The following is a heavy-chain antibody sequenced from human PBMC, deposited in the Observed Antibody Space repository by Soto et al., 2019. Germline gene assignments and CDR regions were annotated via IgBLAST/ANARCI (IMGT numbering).Heavy chain of an antibody. CDR3: VRGPVAGSDF. CDR2: ISPYSGET. CDR1: GYPFTSYG. J-gene: IGHJ4*02. D-gene: IGHD6-19*01. Sequence: QVQLVQSGPEVKKPAASVQVSCKASGYPFTSYGIVWVRQAPGQGLEWMGWISPYSGETRYTEKFQDRLTLTTDRSTSTAYMDLRSLTSDDTAVYFCVRGPVAGSDFWGQGTLVIVSS. V-gene: IGHV1-18*01.